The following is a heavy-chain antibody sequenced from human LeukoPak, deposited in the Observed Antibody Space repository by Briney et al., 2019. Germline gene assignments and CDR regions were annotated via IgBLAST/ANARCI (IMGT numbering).Heavy chain of an antibody. J-gene: IGHJ6*02. CDR3: ARAPPIVVVVAATQSYYYGMDV. D-gene: IGHD2-15*01. CDR2: IYYSGST. V-gene: IGHV4-39*07. Sequence: SETLSLTCTVSGGSISGSSYYWGWIRQPPGKGLGWIGSIYYSGSTYYNPSLKSRVTISVDTSKNQFSLKLSSVTAADTAVYYCARAPPIVVVVAATQSYYYGMDVWGQGTTVTVSS. CDR1: GGSISGSSYY.